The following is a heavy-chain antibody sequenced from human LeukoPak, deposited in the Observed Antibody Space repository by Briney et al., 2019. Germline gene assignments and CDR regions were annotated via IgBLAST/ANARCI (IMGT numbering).Heavy chain of an antibody. D-gene: IGHD6-13*01. J-gene: IGHJ3*02. Sequence: GASVKVSCKASGYTFTSYAMNWVRQAPGQGLEWMGWINTNTGNPTYAQGFTGRFVFSLDTSVSTAYLQISSLKAEDTAVYYCHVGGYSSSWYPKDAFDIWGQGTMVTVSS. CDR2: INTNTGNP. CDR3: HVGGYSSSWYPKDAFDI. CDR1: GYTFTSYA. V-gene: IGHV7-4-1*02.